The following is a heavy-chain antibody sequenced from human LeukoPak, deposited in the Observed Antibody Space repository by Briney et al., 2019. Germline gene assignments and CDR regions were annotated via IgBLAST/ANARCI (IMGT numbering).Heavy chain of an antibody. J-gene: IGHJ5*02. D-gene: IGHD3-10*01. CDR2: ISSSSSTI. Sequence: GGSLRLSCAASGFTFSSYSMNWVRQAPGKGLEWVSYISSSSSTIYYADSVKGRFTISRDNAKNSLYLQMNSLRDEDTAVYYCARDSMVRGVIPSWFDPWGQGTLVTVSS. CDR1: GFTFSSYS. V-gene: IGHV3-48*02. CDR3: ARDSMVRGVIPSWFDP.